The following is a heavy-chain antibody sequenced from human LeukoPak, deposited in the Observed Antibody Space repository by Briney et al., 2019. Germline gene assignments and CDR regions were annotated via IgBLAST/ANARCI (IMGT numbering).Heavy chain of an antibody. V-gene: IGHV3-23*01. Sequence: PGGSLRLSCAASGFTFSSYAMSWVRQAPGKGLEWVSAISGSGGSTYYADSVKGRFTISRDNSKNTLYLQMNSLRAEDTAVYYCATDPYSGSYYPSSFQHWGQGTLVTVSS. J-gene: IGHJ1*01. CDR3: ATDPYSGSYYPSSFQH. CDR2: ISGSGGST. D-gene: IGHD1-26*01. CDR1: GFTFSSYA.